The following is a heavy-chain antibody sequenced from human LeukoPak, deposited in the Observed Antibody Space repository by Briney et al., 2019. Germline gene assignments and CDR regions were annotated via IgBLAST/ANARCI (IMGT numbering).Heavy chain of an antibody. J-gene: IGHJ4*02. D-gene: IGHD2-15*01. CDR3: ARAYCSGGSCYSGFDY. V-gene: IGHV4-4*07. CDR1: GGSISSYY. CDR2: IYSSGST. Sequence: SETLCLTCTVSGGSISSYYWSWIRQPAGKGLDWIGRIYSSGSTNYNPSLKSRVTMSVDTSKNQFSLKLSSVTAADTAVYYCARAYCSGGSCYSGFDYWGQGTLVTVSS.